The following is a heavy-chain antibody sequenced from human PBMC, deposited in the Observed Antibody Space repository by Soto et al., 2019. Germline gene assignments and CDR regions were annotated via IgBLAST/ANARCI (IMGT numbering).Heavy chain of an antibody. CDR2: IHHDGGT. V-gene: IGHV4-34*01. D-gene: IGHD3-10*01. J-gene: IGHJ4*02. Sequence: QVQLQQWGAGLLKPSETLSLTCTVYGGSFSRYHWNWIRQAPGKGLEWIGEIHHDGGTNYSPSLEGRVTISVDTSKNEFSLKLSSVTAADPGVYYCAREYGEEWPTSDFWGQGTLVTVSS. CDR1: GGSFSRYH. CDR3: AREYGEEWPTSDF.